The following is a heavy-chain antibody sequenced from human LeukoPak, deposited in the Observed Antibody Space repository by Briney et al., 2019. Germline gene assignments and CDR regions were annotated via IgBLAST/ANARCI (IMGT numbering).Heavy chain of an antibody. CDR1: GFTFSSYS. Sequence: GGSLRLSCAASGFTFSSYSMNWVRQAPGKGLEWVSSISSSSSYIYYADSVKGRFTISRDNSKNTLYLQMNSLRAEDTAVYYCAKGYDFWSGYLHYWGQGTLVTVSS. CDR2: ISSSSSYI. CDR3: AKGYDFWSGYLHY. J-gene: IGHJ4*02. D-gene: IGHD3-3*01. V-gene: IGHV3-21*04.